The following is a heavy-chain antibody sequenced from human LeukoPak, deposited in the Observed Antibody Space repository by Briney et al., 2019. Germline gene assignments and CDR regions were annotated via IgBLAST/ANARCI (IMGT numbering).Heavy chain of an antibody. V-gene: IGHV4-34*01. Sequence: SETLSLTCAVYGGSFSGYYWSWIRQPPGKGLEWIGEINHSGSTNYNPSLKSRVTISVDTSKKQFSLKLSSVTAADTTVYYCVTYYFDSSGPKKNYWGQGTLVTVSS. CDR3: VTYYFDSSGPKKNY. J-gene: IGHJ4*02. CDR1: GGSFSGYY. D-gene: IGHD3-22*01. CDR2: INHSGST.